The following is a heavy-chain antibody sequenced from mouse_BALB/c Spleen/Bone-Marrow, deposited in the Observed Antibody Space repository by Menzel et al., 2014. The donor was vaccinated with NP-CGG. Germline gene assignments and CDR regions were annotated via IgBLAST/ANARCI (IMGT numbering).Heavy chain of an antibody. CDR1: GFSLTSYG. Sequence: VQGVESGPGLVQPSQSLSITCTVSGFSLTSYGVHWVRQSPGKGLEWLGMIWSGGSTDYNAAFISRLTISKDNSQSQVFFKMNRRQADDTAIYYCARKWGDFYDYGGGFTYWGQGTLVTVSA. CDR3: ARKWGDFYDYGGGFTY. V-gene: IGHV2-2*01. CDR2: IWSGGST. J-gene: IGHJ3*01. D-gene: IGHD2-4*01.